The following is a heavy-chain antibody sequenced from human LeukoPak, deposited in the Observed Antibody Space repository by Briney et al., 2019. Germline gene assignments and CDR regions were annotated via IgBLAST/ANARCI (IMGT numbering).Heavy chain of an antibody. V-gene: IGHV4-39*01. CDR2: IYYSGST. CDR3: ARQAQDRQLIRRRYYGMDV. Sequence: PSETLSLTCTVSGGSISSSSYYWGWIRQPPGKGLEWIGSIYYSGSTYYNPSLKSRVTISVDTSKNQFSLKLSSVTAADTAVYYCARQAQDRQLIRRRYYGMDVWSQGTTVTVSS. J-gene: IGHJ6*02. CDR1: GGSISSSSYY. D-gene: IGHD6-13*01.